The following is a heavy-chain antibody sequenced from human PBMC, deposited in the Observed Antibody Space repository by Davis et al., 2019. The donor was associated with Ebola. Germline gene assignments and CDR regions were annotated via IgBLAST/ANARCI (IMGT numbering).Heavy chain of an antibody. CDR2: ISDSGTTT. V-gene: IGHV3-23*01. CDR1: EFPFSSYT. J-gene: IGHJ4*02. D-gene: IGHD2-21*02. CDR3: AKRKVVGGGDEWYFDH. Sequence: PGGSLRLSCAASEFPFSSYTMNWVRQAPGKGLEWVSGISDSGTTTYYADSVKGRFIISRDNSKNTLYLQMNSLRAEDTAVYFCAKRKVVGGGDEWYFDHWGQGTLVSVSS.